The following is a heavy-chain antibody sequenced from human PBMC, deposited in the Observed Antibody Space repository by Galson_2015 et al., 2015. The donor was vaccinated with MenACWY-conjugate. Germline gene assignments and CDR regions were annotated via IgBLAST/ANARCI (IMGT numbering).Heavy chain of an antibody. Sequence: QSGAEVKKPGESLKISCKATGYTFTTYWIGWGRQMPGKGLEWMGLISPGDSNTRYSPSFQGQVTLSADKSITTAYLQWSSLKASDTAMYYCARHPPGGRGMDVWGQGTTVTVSS. CDR2: ISPGDSNT. CDR3: ARHPPGGRGMDV. D-gene: IGHD1-26*01. CDR1: GYTFTTYW. V-gene: IGHV5-51*01. J-gene: IGHJ6*02.